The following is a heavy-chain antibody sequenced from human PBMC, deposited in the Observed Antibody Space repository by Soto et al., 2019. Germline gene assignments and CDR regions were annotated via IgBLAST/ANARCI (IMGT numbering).Heavy chain of an antibody. D-gene: IGHD3-10*01. CDR3: ASSTMVRGVITPTFIDYGMDV. V-gene: IGHV6-1*01. CDR1: GDSVSSNSAA. Sequence: SQTLSLTCAISGDSVSSNSAAWNWIRQSPSRGLEWPGRAYYRSKWYNDYAVSVKSRITINPDTSKNQFSLQLNSVTPEDTAVYYCASSTMVRGVITPTFIDYGMDVWGQGTTVTVSS. CDR2: AYYRSKWYN. J-gene: IGHJ6*02.